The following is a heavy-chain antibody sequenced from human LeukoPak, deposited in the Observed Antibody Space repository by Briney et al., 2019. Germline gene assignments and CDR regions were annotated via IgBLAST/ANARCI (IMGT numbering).Heavy chain of an antibody. D-gene: IGHD4-17*01. J-gene: IGHJ4*02. CDR2: INPSGGST. Sequence: ASVKVSCKASGYTFTSYYMHWVRQAPGQGLEWMGIINPSGGSTSYAQKFQGRVAMTRDTSTSTVYMELSSLRSEDTAVYCCARVSHGDYDYWGQGTLVTVSS. CDR1: GYTFTSYY. V-gene: IGHV1-46*01. CDR3: ARVSHGDYDY.